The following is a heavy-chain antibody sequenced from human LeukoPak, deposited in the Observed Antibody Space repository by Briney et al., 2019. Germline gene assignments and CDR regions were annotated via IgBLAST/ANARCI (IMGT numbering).Heavy chain of an antibody. CDR1: GFTFSSYW. CDR3: ARVYYDFWSGYWSPYYYGMDV. CDR2: IKQDGSEK. D-gene: IGHD3-3*01. J-gene: IGHJ6*02. V-gene: IGHV3-7*01. Sequence: PGGSLRLSCAASGFTFSSYWMSWVRQAPGKGLEWVANIKQDGSEKYYVDSVKGRFTISRDNAKNSLYLQMNSLRAEDTAVYYCARVYYDFWSGYWSPYYYGMDVWGQGTTVTVSS.